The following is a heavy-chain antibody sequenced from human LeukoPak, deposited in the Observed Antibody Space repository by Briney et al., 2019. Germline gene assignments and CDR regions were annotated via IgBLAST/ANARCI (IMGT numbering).Heavy chain of an antibody. CDR2: IKSKTDGGTT. Sequence: PGGSLRLSCAASGFTFSNAWMSWVRQAPGKGLEWVVRIKSKTDGGTTDYAAPVKGRFTISRDDSKNTLYLQMNSLKTEDTTVYYCTTRDYSSSWYPGVGYMDVWGKGTTVTISS. D-gene: IGHD6-13*01. J-gene: IGHJ6*03. CDR1: GFTFSNAW. CDR3: TTRDYSSSWYPGVGYMDV. V-gene: IGHV3-15*01.